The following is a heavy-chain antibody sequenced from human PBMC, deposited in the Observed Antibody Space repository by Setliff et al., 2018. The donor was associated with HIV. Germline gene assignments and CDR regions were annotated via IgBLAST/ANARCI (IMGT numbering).Heavy chain of an antibody. Sequence: PSETLSLTCTVSGGSVSSGSYYWSWIRQPAGKGLQWIGRIYTSGSTNYNASLKSRVTISVDTSKNQLSLKLISVTAADTAVYYCARDVRGYDSTGRFDLWGRGTLVTVSS. CDR1: GGSVSSGSYY. J-gene: IGHJ2*01. CDR3: ARDVRGYDSTGRFDL. D-gene: IGHD3-22*01. V-gene: IGHV4-61*02. CDR2: IYTSGST.